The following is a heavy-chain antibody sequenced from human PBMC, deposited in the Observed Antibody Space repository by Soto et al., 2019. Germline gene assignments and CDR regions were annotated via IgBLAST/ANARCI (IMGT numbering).Heavy chain of an antibody. Sequence: QVQLVESGGGVVQPGRSLRISCAASGFTFSSYAMHWVRQAPGKGLEWVAVISYDGSNKYYADSVKGRFTISRDNSKNTLYLQMNSLRAEATAVYYCARRIQPYYFDYWGQGTLVTVSS. CDR1: GFTFSSYA. V-gene: IGHV3-30-3*01. J-gene: IGHJ4*02. D-gene: IGHD5-18*01. CDR3: ARRIQPYYFDY. CDR2: ISYDGSNK.